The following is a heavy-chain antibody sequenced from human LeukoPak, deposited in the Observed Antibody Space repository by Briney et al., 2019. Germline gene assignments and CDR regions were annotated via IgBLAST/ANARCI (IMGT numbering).Heavy chain of an antibody. Sequence: PSETLSLTCAVYGGSFSGYYWSWLRQPPGKGLEWIGEINHSGSTNYNPSLKSRVTISVDTSKNQFSLKLSSVTAADTAVYYCARRVFGGYFDYWGQGTLVTVSS. D-gene: IGHD3-22*01. CDR1: GGSFSGYY. CDR3: ARRVFGGYFDY. CDR2: INHSGST. V-gene: IGHV4-34*01. J-gene: IGHJ4*02.